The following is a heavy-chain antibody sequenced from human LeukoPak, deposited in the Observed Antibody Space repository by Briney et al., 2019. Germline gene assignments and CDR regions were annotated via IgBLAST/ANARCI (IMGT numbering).Heavy chain of an antibody. CDR3: ARPPSITNPYYGLDV. V-gene: IGHV3-48*03. D-gene: IGHD3-3*01. CDR1: GFTFSSYD. CDR2: ISSSGSSI. J-gene: IGHJ6*02. Sequence: GGSLRLSCAASGFTFSSYDMNWVRQAPGKGLEWVSYISSSGSSIYYADSVKGRFTISRDNAKNSLCLRMNSLRVEDTAVYYCARPPSITNPYYGLDVWGQGTTVTVSS.